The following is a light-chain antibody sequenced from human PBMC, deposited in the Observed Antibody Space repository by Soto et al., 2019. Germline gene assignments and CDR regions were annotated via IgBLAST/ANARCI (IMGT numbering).Light chain of an antibody. Sequence: DLQITKSPSTLSASVGERVTITCRASQSISSWLAWYQQKPGKAPKLLIYKASSLESGVPSRFSGSGSGTEFTLTISSLQPDDFATYYCQQYNSYPLTFGGGTKVDIK. CDR3: QQYNSYPLT. CDR2: KAS. CDR1: QSISSW. V-gene: IGKV1-5*03. J-gene: IGKJ4*01.